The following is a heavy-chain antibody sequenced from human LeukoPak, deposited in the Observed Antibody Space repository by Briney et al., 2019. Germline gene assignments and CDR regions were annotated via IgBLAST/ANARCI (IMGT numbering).Heavy chain of an antibody. CDR2: FDPEDGET. D-gene: IGHD3-3*01. Sequence: ASVKVSCKVSGYTLTELSMHWVRQAPGKGLEWMGGFDPEDGETIYAQKFQGRVTMTEDTSTDTAYMELSSLRSDDTAVYYCARDYPYYDFWSGYYPLDYWGQGTLVTVSS. V-gene: IGHV1-24*01. CDR1: GYTLTELS. J-gene: IGHJ4*02. CDR3: ARDYPYYDFWSGYYPLDY.